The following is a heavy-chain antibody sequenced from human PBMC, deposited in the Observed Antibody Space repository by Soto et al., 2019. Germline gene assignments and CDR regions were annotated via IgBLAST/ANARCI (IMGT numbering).Heavy chain of an antibody. CDR2: INPSGGST. V-gene: IGHV1-46*03. Sequence: QVQLVQSGAEVKKPGASVKVSCKASGYTFTSYYMHWVRQAPGQGLEWMGIINPSGGSTSAQKFQGRLTMTRDTSTSTVYMELSSLRSEDTAVYYCARVYCSGGGCYSIDSWGQGTLVTVSS. D-gene: IGHD2-15*01. CDR3: ARVYCSGGGCYSIDS. J-gene: IGHJ4*02. CDR1: GYTFTSYY.